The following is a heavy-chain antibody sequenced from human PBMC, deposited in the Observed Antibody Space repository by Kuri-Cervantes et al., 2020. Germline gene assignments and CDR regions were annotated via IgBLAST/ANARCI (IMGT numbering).Heavy chain of an antibody. CDR2: IWYDGSNK. Sequence: SCAASGFTFSNAWMSWVRQAPGKGLEWVAVIWYDGSNKYYGDSVKGRFTISRDNSKNTLYLQMNSLRAEDTAIYYCARHRDSTIWYYYYMDVWGKGTTVTVSS. J-gene: IGHJ6*03. CDR3: ARHRDSTIWYYYYMDV. V-gene: IGHV3-33*08. D-gene: IGHD2/OR15-2a*01. CDR1: GFTFSNAW.